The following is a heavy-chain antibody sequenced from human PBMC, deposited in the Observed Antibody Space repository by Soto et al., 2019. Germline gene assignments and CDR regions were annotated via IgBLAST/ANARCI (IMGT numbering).Heavy chain of an antibody. J-gene: IGHJ4*02. CDR2: VYHTGRT. D-gene: IGHD3-3*01. Sequence: XTLSLPCTVSGGPFKSGGYSWSWIRQPPGKGLEWIWYVYHTGRTSYNPSLKSRVSISMETSKNQFSLNLDSVTAADTAVYFCARDFAYFDSWGQGTLVTVSS. CDR1: GGPFKSGGYS. V-gene: IGHV4-61*08. CDR3: ARDFAYFDS.